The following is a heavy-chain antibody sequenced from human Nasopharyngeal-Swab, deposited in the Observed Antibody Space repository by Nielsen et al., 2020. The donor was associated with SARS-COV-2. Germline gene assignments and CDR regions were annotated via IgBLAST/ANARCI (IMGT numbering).Heavy chain of an antibody. V-gene: IGHV4-38-2*02. J-gene: IGHJ5*02. CDR1: GYSISSGYY. Sequence: SETLSLTCTVSGYSISSGYYWSWIRQPPGKGLEWIGSIYHSGSTYYNLSLKSRVTISVDTSKNQFSLKLSSVTAADTAVYYCAREGYSYGNNWFDPWGQGTLVTVSS. CDR3: AREGYSYGNNWFDP. D-gene: IGHD5-18*01. CDR2: IYHSGST.